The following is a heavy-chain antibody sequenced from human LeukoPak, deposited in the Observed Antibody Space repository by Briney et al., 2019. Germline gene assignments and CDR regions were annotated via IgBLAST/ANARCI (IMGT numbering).Heavy chain of an antibody. J-gene: IGHJ6*03. CDR1: GGSISSSSYY. Sequence: PSETLSLTCTVSGGSISSSSYYWGWIRQPPGKGLEWIGSIYYSGSTYYNPSLKSRVTISVDTSKNQFSLKLSSVTAADTAVYYCARGRRIAARRHYYYMDVWGKGTTVTVSS. D-gene: IGHD6-6*01. CDR3: ARGRRIAARRHYYYMDV. V-gene: IGHV4-39*01. CDR2: IYYSGST.